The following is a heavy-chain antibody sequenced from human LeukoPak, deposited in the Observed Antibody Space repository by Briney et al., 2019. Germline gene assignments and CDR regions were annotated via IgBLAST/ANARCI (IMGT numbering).Heavy chain of an antibody. J-gene: IGHJ3*02. CDR3: GRLSTRFCSGGTCYTNGAVDI. D-gene: IGHD2-15*01. Sequence: SETLSPTCTVSGGSISSYYWSWIRQPPGQGLEWIGYIFYSGSTNYNPSLKSRVTMSVDTSNKQFSLRLSSVTAADTALYYCGRLSTRFCSGGTCYTNGAVDIWGQGTRVTVSS. V-gene: IGHV4-59*08. CDR1: GGSISSYY. CDR2: IFYSGST.